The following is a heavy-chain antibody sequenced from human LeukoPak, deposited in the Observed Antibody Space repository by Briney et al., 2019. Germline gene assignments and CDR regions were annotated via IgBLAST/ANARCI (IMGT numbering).Heavy chain of an antibody. J-gene: IGHJ3*02. V-gene: IGHV3-30*02. CDR3: AKDCTDSSGYYDAFDI. Sequence: PGGSLRLSCAASGFTFSSYGMHWFRQAPGKGLEWVAFIRYDGSNKYYADSVKGRFTISRDNSKNTLYLQMNSLRAEDTAVYYCAKDCTDSSGYYDAFDIWGQGTMVTVSS. CDR1: GFTFSSYG. CDR2: IRYDGSNK. D-gene: IGHD3-22*01.